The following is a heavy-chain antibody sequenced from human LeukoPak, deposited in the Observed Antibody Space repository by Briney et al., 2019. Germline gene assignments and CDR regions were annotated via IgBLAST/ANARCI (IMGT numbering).Heavy chain of an antibody. V-gene: IGHV3-23*01. Sequence: GGSLRLSCEASGLTFSSYGMSWVRPAPGKGLQWVSAITGDGTTTYYADSVKGRFTISRDNSKNTLYLQMSSLRAEDTAVYYCAKMQGYFDYWGQGTLVPVSS. CDR1: GLTFSSYG. CDR3: AKMQGYFDY. CDR2: ITGDGTTT. J-gene: IGHJ4*02.